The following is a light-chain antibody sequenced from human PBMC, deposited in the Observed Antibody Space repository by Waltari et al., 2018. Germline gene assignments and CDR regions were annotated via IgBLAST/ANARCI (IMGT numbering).Light chain of an antibody. CDR1: QDITNS. J-gene: IGKJ4*01. V-gene: IGKV1-17*01. CDR2: AAS. CDR3: LHHNSFPLT. Sequence: DIQMTQSHSSLSASVGDTVTITCRASQDITNSLNWFQQKPGKAPKLLIYAASSLEFGVPSRFSGSGSGSEFTLTISSLQPEDVAAYYCLHHNSFPLTFGGGTKVEIK.